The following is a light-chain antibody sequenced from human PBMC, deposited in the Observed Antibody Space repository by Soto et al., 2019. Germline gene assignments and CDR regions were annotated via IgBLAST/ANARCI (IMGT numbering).Light chain of an antibody. V-gene: IGKV1-5*03. CDR1: QSINTW. J-gene: IGKJ3*01. Sequence: DIQMTQSPSTLSASVGDRVTITCRASQSINTWLAWYQQKPGKAPKLLIYRASSLESGVPSRFSGSGSGTEFTLTISSLQPYDFSAYYXEPYDTYSGTFGPGTKVDIK. CDR2: RAS. CDR3: EPYDTYSGT.